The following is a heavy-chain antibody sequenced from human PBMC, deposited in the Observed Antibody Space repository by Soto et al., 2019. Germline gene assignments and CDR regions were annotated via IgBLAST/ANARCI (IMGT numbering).Heavy chain of an antibody. V-gene: IGHV1-18*01. CDR3: ARPYDSSQSPRFDY. Sequence: ASVKVSCKASGYTFTTYGIFWVRQAPGQGLEWMGWISPYNGKTNYAQNLQGRVSMTTDTSTTTAYMELRSLRSDDTAVYYCARPYDSSQSPRFDYWGQGTLVTVSS. D-gene: IGHD3-22*01. CDR1: GYTFTTYG. CDR2: ISPYNGKT. J-gene: IGHJ4*02.